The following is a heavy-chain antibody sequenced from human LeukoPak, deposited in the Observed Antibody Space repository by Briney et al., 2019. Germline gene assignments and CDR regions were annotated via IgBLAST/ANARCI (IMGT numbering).Heavy chain of an antibody. J-gene: IGHJ5*02. CDR3: ARVPRGERSLFYNWFDP. CDR2: IYYRGST. V-gene: IGHV4-59*01. D-gene: IGHD3-10*01. Sequence: PSETLSLTCTVSGGSISSYYWSWIRQPPGKGLEWIGYIYYRGSTNYNPSLKSRVTISVDTSKNQFSLKLSSVTAADTAVYYCARVPRGERSLFYNWFDPWGQGTLVTVSS. CDR1: GGSISSYY.